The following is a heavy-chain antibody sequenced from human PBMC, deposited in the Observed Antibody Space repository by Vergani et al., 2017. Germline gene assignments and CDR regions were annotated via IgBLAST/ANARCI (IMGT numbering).Heavy chain of an antibody. Sequence: VQLVESGGGVVQPGRSLRLSCAASGFTFSSYGMHWVRQAPGQGLGWVAVIWYDGSNKYYADSVKGRFTISRDNSKNTLYLQMNSLRAEDTAVYYCARDRGVQQRGDYYYYMDVWGKGTTVTVSS. J-gene: IGHJ6*03. CDR1: GFTFSSYG. CDR2: IWYDGSNK. V-gene: IGHV3-33*01. D-gene: IGHD6-13*01. CDR3: ARDRGVQQRGDYYYYMDV.